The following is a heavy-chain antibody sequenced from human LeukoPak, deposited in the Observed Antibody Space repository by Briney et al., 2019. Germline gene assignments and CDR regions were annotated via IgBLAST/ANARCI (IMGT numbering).Heavy chain of an antibody. Sequence: SVTVSCKASGGTFSSYAISWVRQAPGQGLEWMGGIIPIFGTANYAQKFQGRVTITADESTSTAYMELSSLRSEDTAVYYRARSSSSSDYYYYYGMDVWGQGTTVTVSS. CDR3: ARSSSSSDYYYYYGMDV. V-gene: IGHV1-69*13. CDR1: GGTFSSYA. J-gene: IGHJ6*02. CDR2: IIPIFGTA. D-gene: IGHD6-6*01.